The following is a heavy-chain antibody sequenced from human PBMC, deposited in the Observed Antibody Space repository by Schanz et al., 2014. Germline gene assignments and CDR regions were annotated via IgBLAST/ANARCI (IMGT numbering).Heavy chain of an antibody. CDR1: GFTFSSYS. CDR2: ISSSGTTI. V-gene: IGHV3-48*02. CDR3: ARDKGGYYPFDY. Sequence: EVQLVESGGGLVQPGGSLRLSCAASGFTFSSYSMNWVRQAPRKGLEWLSYISSSGTTIYYADSVKGRFTVSRDNAKNSLYLQMDSLRDEDTAVYYCARDKGGYYPFDYWGQGTLVTVSS. D-gene: IGHD3-3*01. J-gene: IGHJ4*02.